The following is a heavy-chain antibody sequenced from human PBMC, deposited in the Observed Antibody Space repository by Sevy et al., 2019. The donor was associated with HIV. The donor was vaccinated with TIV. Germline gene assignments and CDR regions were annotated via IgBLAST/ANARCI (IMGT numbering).Heavy chain of an antibody. CDR1: GLTFSDYY. D-gene: IGHD5-18*01. V-gene: IGHV3-11*01. CDR2: ISSSGTTL. J-gene: IGHJ4*02. CDR3: VGRRYSYTYSWSYHFDY. Sequence: GGSLKLSCAASGLTFSDYYMSWIRQAPGKGLEWLSYISSSGTTLYSADSVKGRFAISRDNAKNSLYLQMNSLRAEDTAVYFCVGRRYSYTYSWSYHFDYWGQGALVTVSS.